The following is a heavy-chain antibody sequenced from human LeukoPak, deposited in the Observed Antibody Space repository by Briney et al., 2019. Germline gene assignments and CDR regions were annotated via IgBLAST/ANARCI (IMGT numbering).Heavy chain of an antibody. D-gene: IGHD1-26*01. V-gene: IGHV3-30-3*01. CDR3: ARETAVVVGSYYYAMDV. Sequence: GGSLRLSCAASGFTFSNYAMHWVRQAPGKGLEWVAVISYDGSNKYYADSVKGRFTISRDNSRNSLYLLLNSLRAEDTAVYYCARETAVVVGSYYYAMDVWGQGTTVTVSS. J-gene: IGHJ6*02. CDR1: GFTFSNYA. CDR2: ISYDGSNK.